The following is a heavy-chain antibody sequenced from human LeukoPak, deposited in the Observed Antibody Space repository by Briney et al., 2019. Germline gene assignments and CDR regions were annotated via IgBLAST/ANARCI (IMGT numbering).Heavy chain of an antibody. D-gene: IGHD6-19*01. CDR3: ARERSGYSSGWYGGGLDY. CDR2: INSNSGGT. Sequence: ASVKVSCKASGYTFTGYYMHWVRQAPGQGLEWMGRINSNSGGTNYAQKFQGRVTMTRDTSISTAYMELSRLRSDDTVVYYCARERSGYSSGWYGGGLDYWGQGTLVTVSS. J-gene: IGHJ4*02. V-gene: IGHV1-2*05. CDR1: GYTFTGYY.